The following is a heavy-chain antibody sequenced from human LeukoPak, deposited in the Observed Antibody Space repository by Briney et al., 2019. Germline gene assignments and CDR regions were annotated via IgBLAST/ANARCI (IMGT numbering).Heavy chain of an antibody. CDR3: AKDTGSGQITASDAFDI. CDR2: ISWNSGSI. D-gene: IGHD1-20*01. J-gene: IGHJ3*02. CDR1: GFTFDDYA. V-gene: IGHV3-9*03. Sequence: PGRSLRLSCAASGFTFDDYAIHWVRQAPGKGLEWVSGISWNSGSIGYADSVKGRFTISRDNAKNSLYLQMNSLRAEDMALYYCAKDTGSGQITASDAFDIWGQGTMVTVSS.